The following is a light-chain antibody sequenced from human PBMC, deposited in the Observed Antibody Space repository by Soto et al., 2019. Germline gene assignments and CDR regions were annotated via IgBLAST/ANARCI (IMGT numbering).Light chain of an antibody. CDR1: QDIDNY. CDR2: LAS. J-gene: IGKJ4*01. CDR3: LQGSDFPLT. Sequence: IRMTQSPSTLSASVGDRVTVTCRASQDIDNYLAWYQQKPGKAPKLLIYLASSLQTGVPSRFSGSGSGTDFTLTISSLQPEDFATDFCLQGSDFPLTLGGGTKVDIK. V-gene: IGKV1-12*01.